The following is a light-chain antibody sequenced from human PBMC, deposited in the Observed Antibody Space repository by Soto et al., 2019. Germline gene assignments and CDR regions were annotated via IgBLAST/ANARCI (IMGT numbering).Light chain of an antibody. CDR2: GAS. Sequence: DIQMTQSPSSLSASVGDRVTITCRASQGISHYLAWYQQRPGKVPTLLIYGASTLDSGVPSRFSGSGSGTDFTLTITSLRPEDVATYYCQNYDGAPFTFGGGTKVELK. J-gene: IGKJ4*01. CDR3: QNYDGAPFT. CDR1: QGISHY. V-gene: IGKV1-27*01.